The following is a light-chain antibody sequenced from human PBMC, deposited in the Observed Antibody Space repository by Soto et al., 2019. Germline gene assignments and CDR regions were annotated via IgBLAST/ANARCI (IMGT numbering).Light chain of an antibody. CDR2: DVS. J-gene: IGLJ2*01. CDR3: SSYTSSSALGVV. V-gene: IGLV2-14*01. Sequence: QSALTQPASVSGSPGQSITISCTATSSDVGGYNYVSWYQQHPGKAPKLMIYDVSNRPSGVSNRFSGSKSGYTASLTISGLQAEDEADYYCSSYTSSSALGVVFGGGTKLTVL. CDR1: SSDVGGYNY.